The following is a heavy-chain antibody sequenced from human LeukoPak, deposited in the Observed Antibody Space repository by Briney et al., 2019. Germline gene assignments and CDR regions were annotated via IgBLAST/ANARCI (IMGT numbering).Heavy chain of an antibody. Sequence: SANVSCTASLYTLTGYNMHSVRRAPGPGLERMGIINPSGDSPTSTQTFQGRVSMTKDTFTSTVYMELSSLRSEDTAVYYCARGAYSGTGSYYDYWGQGTLVTVSS. CDR1: LYTLTGYN. V-gene: IGHV1-46*01. J-gene: IGHJ4*02. CDR2: INPSGDSP. CDR3: ARGAYSGTGSYYDY. D-gene: IGHD3-10*01.